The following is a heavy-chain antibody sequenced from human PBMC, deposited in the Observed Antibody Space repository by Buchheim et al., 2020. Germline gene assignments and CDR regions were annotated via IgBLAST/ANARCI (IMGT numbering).Heavy chain of an antibody. CDR2: IYYSGST. V-gene: IGHV4-59*08. Sequence: QVQLQESGTGLVKPSETLSLTCTVSGGSISSYYWRWIRQPPGKGLEWIGYIYYSGSTNYNPSLKRRVTISVNTSYLQFSLKLSSVTAADTAVYYCARHRDAFDIWGQGT. CDR3: ARHRDAFDI. CDR1: GGSISSYY. J-gene: IGHJ3*02.